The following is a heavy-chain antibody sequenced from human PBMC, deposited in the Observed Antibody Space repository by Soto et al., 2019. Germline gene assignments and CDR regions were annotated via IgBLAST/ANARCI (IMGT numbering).Heavy chain of an antibody. CDR3: ARGVYGDSNS. J-gene: IGHJ4*02. CDR2: IYYSGST. CDR1: GGSISSSSYY. D-gene: IGHD4-17*01. V-gene: IGHV4-39*07. Sequence: SETLSLTCTVSGGSISSSSYYWGWIRQPPGKGLEWIGSIYYSGSTYYNPSLKSRVTISVDTSKNQFSLKLSSVTAADTAVYYCARGVYGDSNSWGQGTLVTVSS.